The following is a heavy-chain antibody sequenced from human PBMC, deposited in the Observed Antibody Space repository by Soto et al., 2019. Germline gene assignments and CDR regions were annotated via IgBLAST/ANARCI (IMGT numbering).Heavy chain of an antibody. J-gene: IGHJ4*02. Sequence: SETLSLTCTVSGGSISSISNHYCSWIRLPPGKGLEWIGYISYSGYTSYNPSLKSRVTMSVDTSKNQFSLNLSSVTAADTAVYYCVRRHGLTVDAYYWGQGTLVTVSS. CDR2: ISYSGYT. CDR1: GGSISSISNHY. D-gene: IGHD2-21*02. CDR3: VRRHGLTVDAYY. V-gene: IGHV4-61*05.